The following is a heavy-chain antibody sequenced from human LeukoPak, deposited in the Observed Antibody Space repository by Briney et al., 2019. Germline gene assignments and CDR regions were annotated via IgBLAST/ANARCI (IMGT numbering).Heavy chain of an antibody. CDR1: GFTFSSYE. CDR3: ARDHSSGWYSDYFDY. V-gene: IGHV3-48*03. Sequence: PGGSLRPSCAASGFTFSSYEMNWVRQAPGKGLEWVSYISSSGSTIYYADSVKGRFTISRDNSKNTLYLQMNSLRAEDTAVYYCARDHSSGWYSDYFDYWGQGTLVTVSS. D-gene: IGHD6-19*01. CDR2: ISSSGSTI. J-gene: IGHJ4*02.